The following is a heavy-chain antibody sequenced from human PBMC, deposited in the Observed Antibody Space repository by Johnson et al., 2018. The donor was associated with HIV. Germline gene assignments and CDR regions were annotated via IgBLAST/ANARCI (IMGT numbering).Heavy chain of an antibody. CDR3: ASPLIPGYYDFWPGAFAI. D-gene: IGHD3-3*01. CDR1: GFTFSSYG. J-gene: IGHJ3*02. Sequence: QEQLVESGGGVVQPGRSLRLSCVASGFTFSSYGMHWVRQTPGKGLEWVAVISYNGTNTWYADSVKGRFTISRDNSKNTLYLQMDSLRAEDTAVYYCASPLIPGYYDFWPGAFAIWGQGTTVTVSS. V-gene: IGHV3-30*03. CDR2: ISYNGTNT.